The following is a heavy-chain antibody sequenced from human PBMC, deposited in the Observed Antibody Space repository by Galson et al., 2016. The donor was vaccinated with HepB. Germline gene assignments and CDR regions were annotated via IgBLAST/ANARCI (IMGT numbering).Heavy chain of an antibody. D-gene: IGHD3-10*01. V-gene: IGHV3-7*01. CDR2: IRQDGSET. CDR1: GFTFTSYW. CDR3: AREGEGGFDF. Sequence: SLRLSCATSGFTFTSYWMSWVRQAPGKGLEWVANIRQDGSETSLVDSVKGRFTISRDNAKNSLYLQMSSLRADDTAVYYCAREGEGGFDFWGQGTLVTVSS. J-gene: IGHJ4*02.